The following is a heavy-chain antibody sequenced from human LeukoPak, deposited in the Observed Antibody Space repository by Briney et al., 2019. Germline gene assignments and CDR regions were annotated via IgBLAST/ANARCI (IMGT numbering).Heavy chain of an antibody. D-gene: IGHD2-15*01. CDR3: AKRSRDVVLGYMDV. J-gene: IGHJ6*03. CDR2: INRNGDST. V-gene: IGHV3-64*02. CDR1: GFTFSSYA. Sequence: QAGGSLRLSCAASGFTFSSYAMHWVRQAPGKELEYVSGINRNGDSTYYADSVKGRFTISRDNSKNTLYLQMNSLRAEDTAVYYCAKRSRDVVLGYMDVWGKGTTVTVSS.